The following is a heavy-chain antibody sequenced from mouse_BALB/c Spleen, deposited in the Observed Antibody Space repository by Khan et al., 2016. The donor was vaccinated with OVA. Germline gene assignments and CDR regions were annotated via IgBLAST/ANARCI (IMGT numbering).Heavy chain of an antibody. J-gene: IGHJ2*01. CDR2: INPSTGYT. V-gene: IGHV1-7*01. D-gene: IGHD1-1*01. Sequence: QVQLKESGAELAKPGASVKMSCKASGYTFTNYWMNWVKQRPGQGLEWIGYINPSTGYTEFNQKFKDKATLTADKSSSTAYMQLSSLTSEDSAVYYCARRGLRWDFDYWGQGTTRTVSS. CDR1: GYTFTNYW. CDR3: ARRGLRWDFDY.